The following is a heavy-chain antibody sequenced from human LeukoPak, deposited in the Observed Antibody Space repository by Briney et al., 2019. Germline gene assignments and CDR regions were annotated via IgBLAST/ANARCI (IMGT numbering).Heavy chain of an antibody. CDR3: AKGSGSSRYYYYYYMDV. CDR2: IRYDGSNK. D-gene: IGHD6-13*01. J-gene: IGHJ6*03. V-gene: IGHV3-30*02. CDR1: YG. Sequence: YGMHWVRQAPGKGLEWVAFIRYDGSNKYYADSVKGRFTISRDNSKNTMYLQMNSLRAEDTAVYYCAKGSGSSRYYYYYYMDVWGKGTTVTVSS.